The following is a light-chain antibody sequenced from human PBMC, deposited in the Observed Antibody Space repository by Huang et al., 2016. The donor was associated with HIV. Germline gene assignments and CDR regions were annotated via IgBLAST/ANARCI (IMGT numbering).Light chain of an antibody. Sequence: EIVLTQSPATLSLSPGERVTLSCRASENIFNYLAWYQQKPGQDPRLLIYDASNRATGIPARFSGSGSGTDFTLTISSLEPEDFAVYYCQQRSNWPRTFGGGTKVEIK. CDR2: DAS. CDR1: ENIFNY. J-gene: IGKJ4*01. CDR3: QQRSNWPRT. V-gene: IGKV3-11*01.